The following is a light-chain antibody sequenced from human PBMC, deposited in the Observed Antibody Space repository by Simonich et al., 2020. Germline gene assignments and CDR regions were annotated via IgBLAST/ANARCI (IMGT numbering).Light chain of an antibody. V-gene: IGKV2D-29*02. Sequence: DIVMTQSPLSLPVTPGEPASISCRSRQSLLHSNGYNSLDWYLQKPGQSPQLLIYEASNRFSGVPDRFSGSGSGTDFTLKISRVEAEDVGVYYCMQSIQLPLTFGGGTKVEIK. CDR2: EAS. J-gene: IGKJ4*01. CDR3: MQSIQLPLT. CDR1: QSLLHSNGYNS.